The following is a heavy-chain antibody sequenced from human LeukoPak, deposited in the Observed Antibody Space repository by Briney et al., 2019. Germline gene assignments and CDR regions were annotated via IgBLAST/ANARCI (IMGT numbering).Heavy chain of an antibody. J-gene: IGHJ4*02. CDR1: GGSISSSSYY. CDR2: IYYSGST. CDR3: ARVTGYMIEDYFDY. Sequence: PSETLSLTCTVSGGSISSSSYYWGWIRQPPGKGLEWIGSIYYSGSTYYNPSLKSRVTISVDTSKNQFSLRLSSVTAADTAVYYCARVTGYMIEDYFDYWGQGTLVTVSS. V-gene: IGHV4-39*07. D-gene: IGHD3-22*01.